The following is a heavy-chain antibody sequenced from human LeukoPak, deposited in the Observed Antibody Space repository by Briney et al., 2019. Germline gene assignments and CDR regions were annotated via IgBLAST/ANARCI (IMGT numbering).Heavy chain of an antibody. D-gene: IGHD1-26*01. J-gene: IGHJ4*02. V-gene: IGHV3-21*01. CDR1: GFTFSSYS. Sequence: GGSLRLSCAASGFTFSSYSMNWVRQAPGKGPEWVSSISSSSSYIYYADSVKGRFTISRDNVKNSLYLQMNFLRGEDTAVYYCARAGYAYTTLYYWGPGTLVTVSS. CDR2: ISSSSSYI. CDR3: ARAGYAYTTLYY.